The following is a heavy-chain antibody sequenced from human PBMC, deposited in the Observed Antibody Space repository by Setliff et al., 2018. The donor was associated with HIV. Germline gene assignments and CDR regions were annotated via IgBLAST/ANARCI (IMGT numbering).Heavy chain of an antibody. D-gene: IGHD1-26*01. V-gene: IGHV4-34*01. CDR1: GGSFSGYY. Sequence: KPSETLSLTCAVYGGSFSGYYWSWIRQPPGKGLEWIGEINHSGSTNYHPSLKSRVTISVDTSKNQFSLKLSSVTAADTAVYYCARARKYRILWEPSPYYGMDVWGQGTTVTVS. CDR3: ARARKYRILWEPSPYYGMDV. CDR2: INHSGST. J-gene: IGHJ6*02.